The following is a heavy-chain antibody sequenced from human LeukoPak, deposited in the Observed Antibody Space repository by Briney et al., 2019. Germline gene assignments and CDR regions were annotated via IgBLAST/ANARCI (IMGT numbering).Heavy chain of an antibody. CDR3: ARGRGGYNPLDY. Sequence: SETLSLTCAVYGGSFSGYYWSWIRQPPGKGLEWCGEINHSGSTNYNPSLKSRVTISVDTSKTQFSLKLSSVTAADTAVYYCARGRGGYNPLDYWGQGTLVTVSS. CDR2: INHSGST. J-gene: IGHJ4*02. D-gene: IGHD5-24*01. V-gene: IGHV4-34*01. CDR1: GGSFSGYY.